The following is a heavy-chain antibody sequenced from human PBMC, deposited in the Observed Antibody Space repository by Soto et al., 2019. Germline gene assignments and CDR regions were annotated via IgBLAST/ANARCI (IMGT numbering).Heavy chain of an antibody. D-gene: IGHD3-16*01. J-gene: IGHJ3*01. CDR3: ARGGGSNDVFDL. Sequence: ETLSLTSTVSGGSISSYYWSWIRQPAEKGLEWIGRIYTSGSTNYNPSLKSRVTMSEDTHKNQFSLKLRSVTAAEAAVFYCARGGGSNDVFDLGAKGTMLTVSS. V-gene: IGHV4-4*07. CDR1: GGSISSYY. CDR2: IYTSGST.